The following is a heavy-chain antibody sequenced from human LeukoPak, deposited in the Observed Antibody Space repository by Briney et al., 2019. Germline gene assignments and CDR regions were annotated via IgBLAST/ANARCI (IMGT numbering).Heavy chain of an antibody. CDR2: IYYSGTT. CDR1: GGSISSSTHF. J-gene: IGHJ5*02. V-gene: IGHV4-39*01. Sequence: ASETLSLTCTVSGGSISSSTHFWGWIRQPPGKRLEWIGSIYYSGTTHYNPSLKRRVTISVDTSKNQFSLKLSSVTAADTAVYYCARINIGSSWYGGRPNWFDPWGQGTLVTVSS. D-gene: IGHD6-13*01. CDR3: ARINIGSSWYGGRPNWFDP.